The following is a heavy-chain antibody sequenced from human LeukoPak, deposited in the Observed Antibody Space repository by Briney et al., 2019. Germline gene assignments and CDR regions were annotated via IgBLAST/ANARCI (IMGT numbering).Heavy chain of an antibody. D-gene: IGHD3-10*01. Sequence: GGSLRLSCAASGFTFSSYAMHWVRQAPGKGLEWVAVISYDGSNKYYADSVKGRFTISRDNSKNTLYLQMNSLRAEDTAVYYCARSVGLLWFGEFPLGYWGQGTLVTVSS. V-gene: IGHV3-30-3*01. CDR2: ISYDGSNK. CDR1: GFTFSSYA. J-gene: IGHJ4*02. CDR3: ARSVGLLWFGEFPLGY.